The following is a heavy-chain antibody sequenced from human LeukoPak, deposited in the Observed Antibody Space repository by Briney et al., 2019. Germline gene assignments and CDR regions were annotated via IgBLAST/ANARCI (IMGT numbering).Heavy chain of an antibody. CDR1: GYTFTSYA. CDR3: ARDAQLAVAGI. Sequence: ASVKVSCKASGYTFTSYAVNWVRQAPGQGLEWMGWINTNSGNPTYAQGFTGRSVFSLDTSVSTAYLQISSLKAEDTAVYYCARDAQLAVAGIWGQGTLVTVSS. D-gene: IGHD6-19*01. J-gene: IGHJ4*02. CDR2: INTNSGNP. V-gene: IGHV7-4-1*02.